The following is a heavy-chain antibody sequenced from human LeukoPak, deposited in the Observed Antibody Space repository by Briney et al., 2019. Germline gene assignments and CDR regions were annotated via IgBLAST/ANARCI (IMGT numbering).Heavy chain of an antibody. J-gene: IGHJ2*01. CDR2: VSHSGDS. V-gene: IGHV4-38-2*02. CDR1: GYSINTGYY. CDR3: ARERPTGTLRGYFDL. D-gene: IGHD1-1*01. Sequence: PSETLSLTCTVSGYSINTGYYGGWIRQPPGKGLEWIGGVSHSGDSYYNPSLKGRVTISLHTSRIQFSLNLSSVTAADTAVYYCARERPTGTLRGYFDLWGRGTLVTVSS.